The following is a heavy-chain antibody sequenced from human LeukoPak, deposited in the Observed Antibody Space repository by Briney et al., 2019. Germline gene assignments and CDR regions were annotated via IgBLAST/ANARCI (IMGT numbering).Heavy chain of an antibody. CDR2: IYSGGST. J-gene: IGHJ5*02. CDR3: ARDLSDSSSWYWFDP. CDR1: GFTVSSNY. V-gene: IGHV3-53*01. D-gene: IGHD6-13*01. Sequence: GGSLRLSCAASGFTVSSNYMSWVRQAPGKALEWVSVIYSGGSTYYADSVKGRFTISRDNSKNTLYLQMNSLRAEDTAVYYCARDLSDSSSWYWFDPWGQGTPVTVSS.